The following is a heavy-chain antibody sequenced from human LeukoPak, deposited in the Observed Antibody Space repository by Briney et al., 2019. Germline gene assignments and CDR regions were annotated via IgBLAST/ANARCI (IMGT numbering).Heavy chain of an antibody. J-gene: IGHJ4*02. CDR1: GGSFSGYY. CDR3: ARRAYSSSWPPRGGFDY. D-gene: IGHD6-13*01. Sequence: SETLSLTCAVYGGSFSGYYWSWIRQPPGKGLEWIGEINHSGSTNYNPSLKSRVTISVDTSKNQFSLKLSSVTAADTAVYYCARRAYSSSWPPRGGFDYWGQGTLVTVSS. V-gene: IGHV4-34*01. CDR2: INHSGST.